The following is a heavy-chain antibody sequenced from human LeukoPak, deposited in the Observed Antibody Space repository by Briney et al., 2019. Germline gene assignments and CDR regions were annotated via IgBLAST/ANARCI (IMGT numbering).Heavy chain of an antibody. CDR3: ARDGEYYYDSSGYPFDY. Sequence: ASETLSLTCTVSGGSISSYYWSWIRQPAGKGLEWIGRIYTSGSTNYNPSLKSRVTMSVDTSKNQFSLKLSSVTAADTAVYYCARDGEYYYDSSGYPFDYWGQGTLVTVSS. J-gene: IGHJ4*02. CDR2: IYTSGST. CDR1: GGSISSYY. D-gene: IGHD3-22*01. V-gene: IGHV4-4*07.